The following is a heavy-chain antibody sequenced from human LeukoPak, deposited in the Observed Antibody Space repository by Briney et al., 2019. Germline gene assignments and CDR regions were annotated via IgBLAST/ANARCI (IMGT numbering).Heavy chain of an antibody. CDR3: ARDTSLEEAFDY. CDR2: ISYDGSNK. D-gene: IGHD2-2*01. V-gene: IGHV3-30*04. CDR1: GGTFSSYA. J-gene: IGHJ4*02. Sequence: SCKASGGTFSSYAMHWVRQAPGKGLEWVAVISYDGSNKYYADSVKGRFTISRDNSKNTLYLQMNSLRAEDTAVYYCARDTSLEEAFDYWGQGTLVTVSS.